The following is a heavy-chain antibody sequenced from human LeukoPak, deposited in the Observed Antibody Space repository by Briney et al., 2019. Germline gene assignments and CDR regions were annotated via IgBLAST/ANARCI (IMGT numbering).Heavy chain of an antibody. Sequence: PGRSLRLSCAASGFTFSSYAMPWVRQAPGKGLEWVAVISYDGSNKYYADSVKGRFTISRDNSKNTLYLQMNSLRAEDTAVYYCARNRVGGSLNYWGQGTLVTVSS. D-gene: IGHD1-26*01. CDR1: GFTFSSYA. J-gene: IGHJ4*02. V-gene: IGHV3-30*01. CDR3: ARNRVGGSLNY. CDR2: ISYDGSNK.